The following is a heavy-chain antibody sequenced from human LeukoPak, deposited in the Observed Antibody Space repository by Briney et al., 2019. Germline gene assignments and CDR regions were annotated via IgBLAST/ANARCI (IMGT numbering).Heavy chain of an antibody. CDR3: ANFVDTSMGGNDY. CDR1: GFTFSSYA. Sequence: GGSLRLSCAASGFTFSSYAMSWVRQAPGKGLEWVSAISADSYYTYYADSVQGRFTISRDNSKNTLYLQMNSLRAEDTALYYCANFVDTSMGGNDYWGQGTLVTVS. D-gene: IGHD5-18*01. V-gene: IGHV3-23*01. J-gene: IGHJ4*02. CDR2: ISADSYYT.